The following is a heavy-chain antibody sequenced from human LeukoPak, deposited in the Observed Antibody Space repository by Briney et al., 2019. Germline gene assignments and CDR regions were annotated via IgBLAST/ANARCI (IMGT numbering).Heavy chain of an antibody. V-gene: IGHV4-30-2*01. D-gene: IGHD3-22*01. CDR3: ARQNSGYYSWYFDY. CDR2: IYHSGST. CDR1: GGSISSGGYS. Sequence: SETLSLTCAVSGGSISSGGYSWSWIRQPPGKGLEWIGYIYHSGSTYYNPSLKSRATISVDRSKNQFSLKLSSVTAADTAVYYCARQNSGYYSWYFDYWGQGTLVTVSS. J-gene: IGHJ4*02.